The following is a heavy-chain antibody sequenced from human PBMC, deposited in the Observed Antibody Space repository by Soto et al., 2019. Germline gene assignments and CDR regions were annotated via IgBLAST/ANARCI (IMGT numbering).Heavy chain of an antibody. CDR3: AKSTGGTANGMDV. V-gene: IGHV1-18*01. CDR2: ISAYNGNT. CDR1: GGSFRSNA. J-gene: IGHJ6*02. D-gene: IGHD2-8*02. Sequence: ASVKVSCKASGGSFRSNAISWVRQAPGQGLEWMGWISAYNGNTNYAQKLQGRVTMATDTSTSTAYMELRSLRVEDTALYYCAKSTGGTANGMDVWGQGTTVTVSS.